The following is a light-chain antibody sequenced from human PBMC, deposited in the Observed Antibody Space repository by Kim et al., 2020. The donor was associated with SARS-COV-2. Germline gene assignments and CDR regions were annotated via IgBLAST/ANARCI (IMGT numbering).Light chain of an antibody. CDR1: QSVSSY. CDR2: DAP. J-gene: IGKJ4*01. Sequence: SLSPGERATLSCRASQSVSSYLAWYQQKPGQAPRLLIYDAPNRATGIPARFRGSGSGTDFTLTISSLEPEDFAVYYCQQRSNWLTFGGGTKVDIK. V-gene: IGKV3-11*01. CDR3: QQRSNWLT.